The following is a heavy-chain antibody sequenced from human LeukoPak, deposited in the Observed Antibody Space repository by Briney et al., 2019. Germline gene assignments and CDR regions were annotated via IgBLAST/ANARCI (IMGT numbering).Heavy chain of an antibody. CDR3: ARRGGSGRAFDY. CDR1: GASISGGTYY. J-gene: IGHJ4*02. CDR2: IYYTGST. D-gene: IGHD1-26*01. V-gene: IGHV4-39*01. Sequence: PSETLSLTCSVSGASISGGTYYWGWIRQRSGKGLEWIGSIYYTGSTYDNPSLKSRVTISVDTSKNQFSLKLSSVTAADTAVYYCARRGGSGRAFDYWGQGTLVTVSS.